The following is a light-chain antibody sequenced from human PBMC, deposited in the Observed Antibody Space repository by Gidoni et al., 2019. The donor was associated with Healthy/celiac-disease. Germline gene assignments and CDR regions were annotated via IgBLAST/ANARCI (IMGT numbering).Light chain of an antibody. CDR3: MQALQTPLT. Sequence: DIVMTQSTLSLPVTPGEPASSSCSSSQRLLHSNGYNYLDWYLQKPGQSPQLLSDLGSNRASGVPDSFSGSGSGTDFTLQISRVEAEYVGVYYCMQALQTPLTFGGWTKVEIK. CDR1: QRLLHSNGYNY. CDR2: LGS. V-gene: IGKV2-28*01. J-gene: IGKJ4*01.